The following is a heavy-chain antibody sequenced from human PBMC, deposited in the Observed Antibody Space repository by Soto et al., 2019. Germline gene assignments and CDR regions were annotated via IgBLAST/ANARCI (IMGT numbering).Heavy chain of an antibody. V-gene: IGHV1-3*01. CDR1: GYTITSYG. CDR2: INAGNGNT. Sequence: GASVKVSCKASGYTITSYGISWVRQAPGQRLEWMGWINAGNGNTKYSQKFQGRVTITRDTSASTAYMELSSLRSEDTAVYYCARDEYSSGYYMIDYWGQGTLVTVSS. J-gene: IGHJ4*02. CDR3: ARDEYSSGYYMIDY. D-gene: IGHD3-22*01.